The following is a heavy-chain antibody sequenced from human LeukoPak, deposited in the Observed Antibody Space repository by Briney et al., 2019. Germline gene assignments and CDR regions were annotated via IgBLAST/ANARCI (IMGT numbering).Heavy chain of an antibody. CDR3: AKDRGCSTSCYGAPDDAFDI. V-gene: IGHV3-23*01. CDR1: GFTFRSYA. D-gene: IGHD2-2*01. J-gene: IGHJ3*02. Sequence: GSLRLSCAASGFTFRSYAMSWVGQAPGKGLEWGSAISGSGGTTYYAHSLNGRFPISPDNSKTTLYLQMNSLRAEDTAVYYCAKDRGCSTSCYGAPDDAFDIWGQGTMVTVSS. CDR2: ISGSGGTT.